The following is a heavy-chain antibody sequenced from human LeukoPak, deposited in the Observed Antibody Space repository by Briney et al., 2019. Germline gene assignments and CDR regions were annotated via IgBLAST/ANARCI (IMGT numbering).Heavy chain of an antibody. D-gene: IGHD6-19*01. Sequence: SGGSLRLSCAASGFTFSSYEMNWVRQAPGKGLEWVSYISSSGSTIYYADSVKGRFTISRDNAKNSLYLQMNSLRAEDTAVYYCARVKGSGWYAVDYWGQGSLVTVSS. CDR1: GFTFSSYE. CDR3: ARVKGSGWYAVDY. CDR2: ISSSGSTI. J-gene: IGHJ4*02. V-gene: IGHV3-48*03.